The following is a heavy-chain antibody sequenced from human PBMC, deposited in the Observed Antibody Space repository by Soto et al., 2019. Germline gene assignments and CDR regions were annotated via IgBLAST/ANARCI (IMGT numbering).Heavy chain of an antibody. D-gene: IGHD3-10*01. CDR3: AKERGVLDAFDI. CDR1: GFTSSSFV. CDR2: ISSDGNNQ. Sequence: QVQLVESGGGVVQPGTSLRLSCAASGFTSSSFVIHWVRQAPGKGLEWLAVISSDGNNQYYADSMKGRFTISRDNSKKTLYLQVNSLRAEDTAVYFCAKERGVLDAFDIWGQGTMVTVS. V-gene: IGHV3-30*18. J-gene: IGHJ3*02.